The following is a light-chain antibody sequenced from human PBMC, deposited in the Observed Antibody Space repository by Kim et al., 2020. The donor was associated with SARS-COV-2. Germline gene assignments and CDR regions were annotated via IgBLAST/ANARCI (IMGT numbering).Light chain of an antibody. J-gene: IGKJ1*01. V-gene: IGKV1-5*03. CDR3: QQYNSYPWT. CDR1: QSISSW. Sequence: AAVGDRVTITCRASQSISSWLAWYQQRPGKAPKRLIYKASRLESGVPSRFSGSGSGTEFTLTISSLQPDDFATYYCQQYNSYPWTLGQGTKVEIK. CDR2: KAS.